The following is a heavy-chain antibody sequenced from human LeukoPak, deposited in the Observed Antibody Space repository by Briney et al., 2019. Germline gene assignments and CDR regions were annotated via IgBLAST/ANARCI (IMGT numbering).Heavy chain of an antibody. Sequence: SETLSLTCTVSGGSISSSSYYWGWIRQPPGKGLEWIGSIYYSGSTYYNPSLKSRVTISVDTSKNQFSLKLSSVTAADTAVYYCARRAVGAPISYWGQGTLVTVSS. CDR1: GGSISSSSYY. J-gene: IGHJ4*02. V-gene: IGHV4-39*01. CDR3: ARRAVGAPISY. D-gene: IGHD1-26*01. CDR2: IYYSGST.